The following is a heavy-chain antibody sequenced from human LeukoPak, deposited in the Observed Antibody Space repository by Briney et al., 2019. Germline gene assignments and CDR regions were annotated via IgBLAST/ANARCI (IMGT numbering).Heavy chain of an antibody. D-gene: IGHD3-22*01. CDR1: GFTFDDYA. Sequence: GGSLRLSCAASGFTFDDYAMHWVRQAPGKGLEWVSGISWNSGSIGYADSVKGRFTISRDNAKNSLYLQMNSLRAEDTALYYCAKAPYDSSGYYTLSSPFDHWGQGTLVTVSS. J-gene: IGHJ4*02. CDR2: ISWNSGSI. CDR3: AKAPYDSSGYYTLSSPFDH. V-gene: IGHV3-9*01.